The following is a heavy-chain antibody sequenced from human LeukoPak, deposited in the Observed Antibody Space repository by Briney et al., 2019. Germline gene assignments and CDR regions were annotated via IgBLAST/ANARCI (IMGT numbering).Heavy chain of an antibody. CDR3: ARDGPGYIPHAGFDY. D-gene: IGHD5-24*01. J-gene: IGHJ4*02. CDR2: IYYSGST. V-gene: IGHV4-39*07. Sequence: SETLSLTCTVSGGSISSSSYYWGWIRQPPGKGLEWIGSIYYSGSTYYNPSLKSRVTISVDTSKNQFSLKLSSVTAADTAVYYCARDGPGYIPHAGFDYWGQGTLVTVSS. CDR1: GGSISSSSYY.